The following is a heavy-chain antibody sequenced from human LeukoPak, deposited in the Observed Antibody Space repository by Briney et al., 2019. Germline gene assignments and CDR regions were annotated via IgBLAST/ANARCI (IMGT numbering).Heavy chain of an antibody. CDR1: GGSFSGYY. J-gene: IGHJ4*02. D-gene: IGHD6-13*01. V-gene: IGHV4-34*01. CDR2: INHSGST. CDR3: ALRIAAAGTLFDY. Sequence: SETLSLTCAVYGGSFSGYYWSWIRQPPGKGLEWIGEINHSGSTNYNPSLKSRVTISVDTSKNQFSLKLSSVTAADTAVYYCALRIAAAGTLFDYWGQGTLVTVSS.